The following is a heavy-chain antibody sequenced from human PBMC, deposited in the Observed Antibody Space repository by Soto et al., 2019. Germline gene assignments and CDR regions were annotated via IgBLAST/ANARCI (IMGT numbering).Heavy chain of an antibody. CDR3: XXXXPPLGY. V-gene: IGHV1-18*01. J-gene: IGHJ4*02. CDR2: ISAYNGNT. Sequence: QVQLVQSGAEVKKPGASVKVSCXASGXXXTSYGISWVRQAXGQGLEWMGWISAYNGNTNYAQKLQGRVTMTTDTSTSTAYMELRSXRSDXXXVXXXXXXXPPLGYWGQGTLVTVSS. CDR1: GXXXTSYG.